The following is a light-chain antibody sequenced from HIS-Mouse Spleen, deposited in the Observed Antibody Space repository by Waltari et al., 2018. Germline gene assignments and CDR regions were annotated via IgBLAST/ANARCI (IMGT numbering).Light chain of an antibody. CDR3: CSYAGSSTWV. CDR1: SRDVGSYHL. V-gene: IGLV2-23*01. Sequence: QSALTQPASGSGSPGQSITISCTGTSRDVGSYHLVPWYQQQPGKAPKLMIYEGSKRPSGVSNRFSGSKSGNTASLTISGLQAEDEADYYCCSYAGSSTWVFGGGTKLTVL. CDR2: EGS. J-gene: IGLJ3*02.